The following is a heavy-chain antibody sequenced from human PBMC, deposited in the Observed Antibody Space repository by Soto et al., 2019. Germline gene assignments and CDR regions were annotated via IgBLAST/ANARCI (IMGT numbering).Heavy chain of an antibody. V-gene: IGHV3-15*01. CDR1: GFTFSNAW. Sequence: QLVESGGGFVKPGMSLRLTCAASGFTFSNAWMTWVRQAPGKGLERVGLIRSQGDGGTADYAAPVRGRITISRDDSQNLVFVQRDSLQPEDTGVYYCITAALRGGQGTLVTVSS. J-gene: IGHJ4*02. CDR2: IRSQGDGGTA. CDR3: ITAALR. D-gene: IGHD3-10*01.